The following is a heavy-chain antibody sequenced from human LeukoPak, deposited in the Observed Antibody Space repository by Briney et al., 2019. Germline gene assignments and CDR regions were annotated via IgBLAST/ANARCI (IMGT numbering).Heavy chain of an antibody. V-gene: IGHV4-39*01. CDR1: GGSISSSSYY. CDR2: IYYSGST. Sequence: SETLSLTCTVSGGSISSSSYYWGWIRQPPGKGLEWIGSIYYSGSTYYNPSLKSRVTISVDTSKNQFSLKLSSVTAADTAVYYCAVRAAAGIDYWGQGTLVTVSS. D-gene: IGHD6-13*01. J-gene: IGHJ4*02. CDR3: AVRAAAGIDY.